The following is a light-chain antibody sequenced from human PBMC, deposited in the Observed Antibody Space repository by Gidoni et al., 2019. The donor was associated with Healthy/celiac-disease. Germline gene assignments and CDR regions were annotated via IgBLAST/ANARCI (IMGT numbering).Light chain of an antibody. J-gene: IGLJ2*01. CDR2: DTS. CDR3: LLSYSGARGV. Sequence: QAVVTQEPSLTVSPGGTVPLTCGSSTGAVTSGHYPYWFQQKPGQAPRTLIYDTSNKHSWTPAPFSGSLLGGKAALTLSGAQPEDEAEYYCLLSYSGARGVFGGGTKLTVL. CDR1: TGAVTSGHY. V-gene: IGLV7-46*01.